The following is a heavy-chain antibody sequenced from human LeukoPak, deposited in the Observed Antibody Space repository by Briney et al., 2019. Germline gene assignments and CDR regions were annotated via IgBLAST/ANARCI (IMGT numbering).Heavy chain of an antibody. Sequence: GASVKVSCKASGYTFTDYYMHWVRQAPGQGLERMGCIYPHSGGTNYAQKFQGRVTMTRDTSISTAYMELSRLRSDDTAVYYCAREYYDSSGRKHAFDIWGQGTMVTVSS. D-gene: IGHD3-22*01. CDR3: AREYYDSSGRKHAFDI. V-gene: IGHV1-2*02. J-gene: IGHJ3*02. CDR2: IYPHSGGT. CDR1: GYTFTDYY.